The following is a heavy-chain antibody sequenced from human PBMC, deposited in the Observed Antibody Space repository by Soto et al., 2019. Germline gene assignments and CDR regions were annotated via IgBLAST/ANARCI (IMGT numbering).Heavy chain of an antibody. D-gene: IGHD6-13*01. CDR3: ASGPQLDPIPGVSWFDP. CDR1: GGSISSSSYY. CDR2: IYYSGST. V-gene: IGHV4-39*01. J-gene: IGHJ5*02. Sequence: SETLSLTCTVSGGSISSSSYYWGWIRQPPGKGLEWIGSIYYSGSTYYNPSLKSRVTISVDTSKNQFSLKLSSVTAADTAVYYCASGPQLDPIPGVSWFDPWGQGTLVTVSS.